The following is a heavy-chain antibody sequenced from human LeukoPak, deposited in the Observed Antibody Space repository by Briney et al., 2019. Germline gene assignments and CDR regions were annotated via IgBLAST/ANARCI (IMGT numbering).Heavy chain of an antibody. V-gene: IGHV4-30-2*01. J-gene: IGHJ3*02. D-gene: IGHD3-3*01. CDR1: GGSISSGGYY. CDR2: IYHSGST. Sequence: SQTLSLTCTVSGGSISSGGYYWSWIRQPPGKGLEWIGYIYHSGSTYYNPSLKSRVTISVDRSKNQFSLKLSSVTAADTAVYYCARRANDFWSGYYMEAFDIWGQGTMVTVSS. CDR3: ARRANDFWSGYYMEAFDI.